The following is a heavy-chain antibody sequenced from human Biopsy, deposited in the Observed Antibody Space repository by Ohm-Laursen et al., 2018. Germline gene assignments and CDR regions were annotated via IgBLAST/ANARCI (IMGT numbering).Heavy chain of an antibody. CDR3: ATGPKRLTGTSYFES. D-gene: IGHD1-7*01. J-gene: IGHJ4*02. V-gene: IGHV4-4*07. CDR2: LYTSGDT. Sequence: SQTLSLTCSVSGGLNSNYYWSWVRQSAGKGLEWIGLLYTSGDTNYNPSLKSRVSVSEDTSRRQFSLRLTSVTAADTAVYYCATGPKRLTGTSYFESWGRGILVTVSS. CDR1: GGLNSNYY.